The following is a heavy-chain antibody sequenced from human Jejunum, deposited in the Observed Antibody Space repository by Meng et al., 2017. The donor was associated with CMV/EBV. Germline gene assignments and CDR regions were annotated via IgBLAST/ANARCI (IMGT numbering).Heavy chain of an antibody. J-gene: IGHJ5*02. CDR1: GGSISSGDYY. D-gene: IGHD2-15*01. Sequence: TVAGGSISSGDYYWSWIRQHPGKGLEWIGYIHYTGRTDYNPSLKSRVTISQDTSKNQLSLKLDSVTVADTAVYYCARQPGGPNWFDPWGQGALVTVSS. CDR3: ARQPGGPNWFDP. CDR2: IHYTGRT. V-gene: IGHV4-31*03.